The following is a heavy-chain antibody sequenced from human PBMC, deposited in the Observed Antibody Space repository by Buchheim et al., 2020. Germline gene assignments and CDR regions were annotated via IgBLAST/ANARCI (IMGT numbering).Heavy chain of an antibody. CDR1: GLTFSSYW. J-gene: IGHJ4*02. CDR3: ARGSLSGSGSYYNEGY. V-gene: IGHV3-7*01. D-gene: IGHD3-10*01. Sequence: EVQLVESGGGLVQPGGSLRLSCAASGLTFSSYWMSWVRQAPGKGLEWVANIKQDGSEKYYVDSVKGRFTISRGNAKNSLYLQMNSLRAEDTAVYYCARGSLSGSGSYYNEGYWGQGTL. CDR2: IKQDGSEK.